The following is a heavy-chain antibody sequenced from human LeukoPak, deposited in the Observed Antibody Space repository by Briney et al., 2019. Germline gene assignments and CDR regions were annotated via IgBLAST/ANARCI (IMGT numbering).Heavy chain of an antibody. CDR2: ISASGTQT. Sequence: GGSLRLSCTASGFTFRSYAMSWVRQTPEEGLEWVSSISASGTQTYYADSVKGRFTDSRDNSQNTVYLQMNSLGAEDTALYYCAKEKIVALPPEYWGQGPLVTVSS. CDR1: GFTFRSYA. D-gene: IGHD5-12*01. CDR3: AKEKIVALPPEY. V-gene: IGHV3-23*01. J-gene: IGHJ4*02.